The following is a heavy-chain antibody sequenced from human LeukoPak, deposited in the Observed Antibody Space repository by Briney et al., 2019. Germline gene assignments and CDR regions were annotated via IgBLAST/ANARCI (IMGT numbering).Heavy chain of an antibody. CDR3: AKSEMGRSVAAFDY. CDR1: GFTFSSYA. D-gene: IGHD5-24*01. V-gene: IGHV3-23*01. J-gene: IGHJ4*02. Sequence: HPGGSLRLSCAASGFTFSSYAMSWVRQAPGKGLEWVSAISGSGGNTYYADSVKGRFTISRDNSKNTLYLQMNSLRAEDTAVYYCAKSEMGRSVAAFDYWGQGTLVTVSS. CDR2: ISGSGGNT.